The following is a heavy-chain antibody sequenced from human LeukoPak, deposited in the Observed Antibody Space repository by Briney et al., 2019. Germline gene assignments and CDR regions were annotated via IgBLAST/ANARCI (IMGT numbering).Heavy chain of an antibody. D-gene: IGHD3-9*01. Sequence: SETLSLTCTVSGGSISSSSYYWGWIRQPPGKGLEWIGSIYYSGSTYYNPSLKSRVTISVDTSKNQFSLKLSSVTAADTAVYYCASFGDILTGYFAGSLDYWGQGTLDTVSS. CDR3: ASFGDILTGYFAGSLDY. V-gene: IGHV4-39*07. CDR1: GGSISSSSYY. CDR2: IYYSGST. J-gene: IGHJ4*02.